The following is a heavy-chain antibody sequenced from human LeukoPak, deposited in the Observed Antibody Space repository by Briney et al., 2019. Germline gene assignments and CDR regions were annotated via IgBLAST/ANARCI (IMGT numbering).Heavy chain of an antibody. V-gene: IGHV3-48*03. Sequence: GGSLRLSCAASGFTFSSSAMNWVRQAPGKGLEWVSYISSSGSTIYYADSVRGRFTISRDNAKNSLYLQMNSLRAEDTAVYYCAELGITMIGGVWGKGTTVTISS. J-gene: IGHJ6*04. CDR3: AELGITMIGGV. D-gene: IGHD3-10*02. CDR1: GFTFSSSA. CDR2: ISSSGSTI.